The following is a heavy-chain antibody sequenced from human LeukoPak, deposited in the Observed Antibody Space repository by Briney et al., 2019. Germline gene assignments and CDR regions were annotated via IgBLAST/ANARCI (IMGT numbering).Heavy chain of an antibody. V-gene: IGHV1-69*04. D-gene: IGHD3-22*01. J-gene: IGHJ5*02. Sequence: SVKVSCKASGGTFSSYAISWVRQAPGQGLEWIGRIIPILGIANYAQKFQGRVTITADKSTSTAYMELSSLRSEDTAVYYCARGNYYDSSGYYHPRWFDPWGQGTLVTVSS. CDR1: GGTFSSYA. CDR3: ARGNYYDSSGYYHPRWFDP. CDR2: IIPILGIA.